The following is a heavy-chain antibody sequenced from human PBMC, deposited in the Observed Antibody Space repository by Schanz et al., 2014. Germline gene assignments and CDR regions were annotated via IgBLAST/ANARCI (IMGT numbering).Heavy chain of an antibody. CDR2: IIPILDKT. Sequence: QLMQSGSEVRKPGSSVKVSCKASGGTFSSSTLTWVRQAPGQGLEWMGRIIPILDKTNYAQKFQGRVTMTADKSTSTVYMEVSGLRSEDTAVYYCAKVDRTRYYAMDVWGQGTTVTVSS. D-gene: IGHD3-9*01. V-gene: IGHV1-69*04. CDR3: AKVDRTRYYAMDV. CDR1: GGTFSSST. J-gene: IGHJ6*02.